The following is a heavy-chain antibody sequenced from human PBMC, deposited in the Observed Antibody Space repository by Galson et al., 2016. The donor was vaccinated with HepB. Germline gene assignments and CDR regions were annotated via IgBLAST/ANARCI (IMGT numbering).Heavy chain of an antibody. J-gene: IGHJ4*02. CDR3: AKERGIWGTYRSAGFDQ. D-gene: IGHD3-16*02. Sequence: SLRLSCAASGFNFDDSDMHWVRQAPGKGLEWVSSISWNSVRLGYADSVKGRFTISRDNARKSLSLQMNSLRPEDTAVYYCAKERGIWGTYRSAGFDQWGQGTPVIVS. CDR1: GFNFDDSD. CDR2: ISWNSVRL. V-gene: IGHV3-9*01.